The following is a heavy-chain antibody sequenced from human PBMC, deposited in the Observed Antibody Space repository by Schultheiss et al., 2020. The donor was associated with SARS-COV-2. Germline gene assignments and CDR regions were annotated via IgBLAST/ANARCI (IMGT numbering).Heavy chain of an antibody. CDR2: IAHDTGRT. J-gene: IGHJ3*02. V-gene: IGHV3-23*01. CDR3: ARDNGYYYDI. Sequence: GGSLRLSCAASGFTFSTYTMNWVRQAPGKGLEWVSAIAHDTGRTYYADSVRGRFTISRDDSKNTLYLQMNSLRAEDTAVYYCARDNGYYYDIWGQGTMVTVSS. D-gene: IGHD2/OR15-2a*01. CDR1: GFTFSTYT.